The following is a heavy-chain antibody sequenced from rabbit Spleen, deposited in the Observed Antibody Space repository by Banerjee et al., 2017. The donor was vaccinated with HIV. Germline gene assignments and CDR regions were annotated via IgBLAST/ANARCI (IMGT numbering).Heavy chain of an antibody. J-gene: IGHJ4*01. CDR1: GFSFSDRDV. V-gene: IGHV1S40*01. CDR3: ARDLVTVIGWNFNL. CDR2: INTYTGKA. D-gene: IGHD5-1*01. Sequence: QSLEESGGGLVKPEGSLTLTCKASGFSFSDRDVMCWVRQAPGKGLQWIACINTYTGKAVYATWAKGRFTISRTSSTTVTLQMTSLTAADTATHFCARDLVTVIGWNFNLWGQGTLVTVS.